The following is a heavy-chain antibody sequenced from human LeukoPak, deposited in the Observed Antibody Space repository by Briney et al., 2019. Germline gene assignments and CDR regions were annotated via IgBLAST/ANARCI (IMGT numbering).Heavy chain of an antibody. V-gene: IGHV4-39*01. Sequence: SETLSLTCIVSGGSMSSTDHFWGWLRQPPGKGLEWIGSFYYTGTIFYSPSLESRGTISIDTSKNQFSLKIRSVTAAGTAVYYCARQGVVPNKAGWYFDLWGRGALVTVSS. D-gene: IGHD3-10*01. J-gene: IGHJ2*01. CDR2: FYYTGTI. CDR1: GGSMSSTDHF. CDR3: ARQGVVPNKAGWYFDL.